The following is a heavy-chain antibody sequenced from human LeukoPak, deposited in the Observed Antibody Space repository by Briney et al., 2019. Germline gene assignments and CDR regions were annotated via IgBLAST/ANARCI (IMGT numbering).Heavy chain of an antibody. CDR2: IYPGDSDT. V-gene: IGHV5-51*01. Sequence: GESLKISCKGSGCSFTSYWIGWVRQMPGKGLEWMGIIYPGDSDTRYSPSFQGQVTISADKSISTAYLQWSSLKASDTAMYYCARPRAGYSSGHYFDYWGQGTLVTVSS. D-gene: IGHD6-19*01. J-gene: IGHJ4*02. CDR1: GCSFTSYW. CDR3: ARPRAGYSSGHYFDY.